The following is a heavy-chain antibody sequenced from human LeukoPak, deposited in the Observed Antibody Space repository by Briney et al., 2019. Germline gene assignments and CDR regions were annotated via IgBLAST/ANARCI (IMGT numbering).Heavy chain of an antibody. CDR2: INPNSGGT. Sequence: GASVKVSCKASGYTFTSYGISWVRQAPGQGLEWMGWINPNSGGTNYAQKFQGRVTMTRDTSISTAYMELSRLRSDDTAVYYCARGGRPAAKSVFSSRHDYWGQGTLVTVSS. D-gene: IGHD2-2*01. CDR3: ARGGRPAAKSVFSSRHDY. V-gene: IGHV1-2*02. CDR1: GYTFTSYG. J-gene: IGHJ4*02.